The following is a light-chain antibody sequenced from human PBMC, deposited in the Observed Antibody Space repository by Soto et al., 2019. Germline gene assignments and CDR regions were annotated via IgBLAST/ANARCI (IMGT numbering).Light chain of an antibody. CDR1: QDIRGC. CDR2: AAY. CDR3: QQANTFPLT. V-gene: IGKV1-12*01. Sequence: DIQLTQSPSSVSASVGDSVTITCRASQDIRGCLAWYQQKPGKAPTLLIYAAYILQSGVPSRFSGSGSGTDFTLTISSLQPEDFATYYCQQANTFPLTFGGGTKVEI. J-gene: IGKJ4*01.